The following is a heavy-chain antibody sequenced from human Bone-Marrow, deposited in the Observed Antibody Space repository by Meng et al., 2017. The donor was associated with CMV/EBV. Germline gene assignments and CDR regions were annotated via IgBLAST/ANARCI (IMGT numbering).Heavy chain of an antibody. CDR3: ARAASDSSGWYLGYYYYYGMDV. D-gene: IGHD6-19*01. CDR2: IYSGGSST. J-gene: IGHJ6*02. V-gene: IGHV3-23*03. CDR1: GFTFSSYA. Sequence: GGSLRLSCAASGFTFSSYAMSWVRQAPGKGLEWVSVIYSGGSSTYYADSVKGRFTISRDNSKNTLYLQMNSLRAEDTAVYYCARAASDSSGWYLGYYYYYGMDVWGQGTTVTVSS.